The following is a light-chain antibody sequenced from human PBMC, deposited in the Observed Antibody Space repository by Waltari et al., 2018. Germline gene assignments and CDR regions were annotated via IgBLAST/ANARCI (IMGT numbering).Light chain of an antibody. V-gene: IGKV1-33*01. CDR1: QDITNY. Sequence: DIQMTQSPSSLAASVGDRATITCQASQDITNYLNWYQQKPGKAPKLLIYDASSLERGVPSRFSGSGSGTDFTFTISSLQPEDIATYYCQQYDNLPYTFGQGTKLEIK. J-gene: IGKJ2*01. CDR2: DAS. CDR3: QQYDNLPYT.